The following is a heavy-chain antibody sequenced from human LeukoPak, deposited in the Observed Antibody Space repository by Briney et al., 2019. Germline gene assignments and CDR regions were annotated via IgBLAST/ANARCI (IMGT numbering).Heavy chain of an antibody. J-gene: IGHJ4*02. D-gene: IGHD3-10*01. CDR2: MNPNSGNT. Sequence: ASVKVSCKASGYTFTSYDINWVRQATGQGLEWMGWMNPNSGNTGYAQKFQGRVTITRNTSISAAYTELSSLRSEDTAVYYCARVYGSGMGFDYWGQGTLVTVSS. V-gene: IGHV1-8*03. CDR3: ARVYGSGMGFDY. CDR1: GYTFTSYD.